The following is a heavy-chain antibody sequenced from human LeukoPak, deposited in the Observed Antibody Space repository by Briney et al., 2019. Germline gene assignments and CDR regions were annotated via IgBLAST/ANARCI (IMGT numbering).Heavy chain of an antibody. J-gene: IGHJ4*02. CDR2: INPSGGST. CDR1: GYIFTRYN. CDR3: ARGPVETALVLDY. D-gene: IGHD5-18*01. V-gene: IGHV1-46*01. Sequence: SVKVSCKASGYIFTRYNIHWVRQAPGQGLEWMGLINPSGGSTSYAQKFQGRVTMTRDTSTSIVFMELSSLRSDDTAVYYCARGPVETALVLDYWGQGTLVTVSS.